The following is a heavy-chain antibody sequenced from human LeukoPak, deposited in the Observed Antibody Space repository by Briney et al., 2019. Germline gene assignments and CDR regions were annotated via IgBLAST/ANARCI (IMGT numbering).Heavy chain of an antibody. CDR3: AREGVYGSGSYMLNCYYYYMDV. CDR2: INPNSGGT. CDR1: GYTFTGYY. V-gene: IGHV1-2*02. D-gene: IGHD3-10*01. J-gene: IGHJ6*03. Sequence: GASVKVSCKASGYTFTGYYMHWVRQAPGQGLEWMGWINPNSGGTNYAQKFQGRVTMTRDTSISTAYMELSRLRSDDTAVYYCAREGVYGSGSYMLNCYYYYMDVWGKGTTVTVSS.